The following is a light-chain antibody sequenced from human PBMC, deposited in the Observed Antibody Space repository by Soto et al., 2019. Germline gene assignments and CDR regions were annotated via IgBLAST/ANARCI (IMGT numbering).Light chain of an antibody. Sequence: DIQMTQSPSTLSASVGDRVTITCRASQSINSRLAWYQQKPGKAPNLLIYKASSLESGVPSRFSGSGSGTEFTLTISSLQPXXXXXXXXXXXXNYWTFGQGTKVEIK. V-gene: IGKV1-5*03. CDR2: KAS. J-gene: IGKJ1*01. CDR1: QSINSR. CDR3: XXXXNYWT.